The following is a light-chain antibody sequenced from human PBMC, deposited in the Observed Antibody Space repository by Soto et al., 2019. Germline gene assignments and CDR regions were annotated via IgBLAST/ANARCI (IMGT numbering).Light chain of an antibody. CDR1: QSVSSN. CDR2: GAS. V-gene: IGKV3-15*01. J-gene: IGKJ5*01. Sequence: EIVMTQSPATLSVSPGETATLSCRASQSVSSNLGWYQQKPGQAPRLLIYGASTRATGIPARFSGSGSGTEFTLTISSLQSEDFAVYSCQQYNTWPITFCQGTRLEIK. CDR3: QQYNTWPIT.